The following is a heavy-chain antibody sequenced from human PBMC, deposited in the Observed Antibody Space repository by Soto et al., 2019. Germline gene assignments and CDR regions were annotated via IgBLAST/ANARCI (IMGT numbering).Heavy chain of an antibody. Sequence: EVQLVESGGGLVKPGGSLRLSCAASGFTFSGYAMSWVRQAPGKGLEWVSTISGGGGSAYYADSVKGRFTISRDNSKNTLSLRMKSLRAEDTAVYYCAKGGCSGGSCYPLDYWGQGTLVTVSS. CDR2: ISGGGGSA. CDR3: AKGGCSGGSCYPLDY. CDR1: GFTFSGYA. J-gene: IGHJ4*02. D-gene: IGHD2-15*01. V-gene: IGHV3-23*04.